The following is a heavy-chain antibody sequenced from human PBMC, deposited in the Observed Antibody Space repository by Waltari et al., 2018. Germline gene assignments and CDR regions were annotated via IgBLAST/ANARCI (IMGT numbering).Heavy chain of an antibody. V-gene: IGHV3-9*01. CDR3: AKGHANWNYYFDY. D-gene: IGHD1-7*01. CDR1: GFTFDDYA. J-gene: IGHJ4*02. CDR2: ISWNSGSI. Sequence: EVQLVESGGGLVQPGRSLRLSCAASGFTFDDYAMHWVRQAPGKGLEWVSGISWNSGSIGYADSVKGRFTISRDNAKNSLYLRMNSLRAEDTALYYCAKGHANWNYYFDYWGQGTLVTVSS.